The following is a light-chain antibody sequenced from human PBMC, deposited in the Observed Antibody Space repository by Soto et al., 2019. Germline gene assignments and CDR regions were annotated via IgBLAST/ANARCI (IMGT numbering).Light chain of an antibody. J-gene: IGKJ1*01. Sequence: EILMTQSPVTLSVSPGERATLSCRASQNISRSLAWYQQKPGQGPSLLIYGTSTRAGGVPARFSGGGSGTEFTLTINSLQSEDFANYYCQQVKCLPRTFGQGTKVDIK. CDR2: GTS. V-gene: IGKV3-15*01. CDR1: QNISRS. CDR3: QQVKCLPRT.